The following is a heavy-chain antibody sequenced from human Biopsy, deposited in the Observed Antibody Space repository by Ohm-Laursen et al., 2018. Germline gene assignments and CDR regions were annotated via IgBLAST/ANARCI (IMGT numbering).Heavy chain of an antibody. CDR2: IYYTGST. CDR3: ARHAPSYSGSYWRYFDL. V-gene: IGHV4-59*08. J-gene: IGHJ2*01. CDR1: GGSISSYY. Sequence: SETLSLTCTVSGGSISSYYWSWIRQPPGKGLEWIGYIYYTGSTNYNPSLKCRVTISVDTSMNHLSLRLTSVTAADTAVYYCARHAPSYSGSYWRYFDLWGRGTLVTVSS. D-gene: IGHD1-26*01.